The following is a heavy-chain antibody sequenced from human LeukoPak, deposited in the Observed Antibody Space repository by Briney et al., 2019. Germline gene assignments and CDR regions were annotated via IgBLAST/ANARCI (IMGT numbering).Heavy chain of an antibody. CDR2: INPNSGGT. J-gene: IGHJ4*02. V-gene: IGHV1-2*02. D-gene: IGHD2-21*01. Sequence: ASVKVSCKASGYTFTGYYMHGVRQAPEQGLEWMGWINPNSGGTNYAQKFQGRVTMTRDTSISTAYMELSRLRSDDTAVYYCARQMGPYSPFDYWGQGTLVTVSS. CDR1: GYTFTGYY. CDR3: ARQMGPYSPFDY.